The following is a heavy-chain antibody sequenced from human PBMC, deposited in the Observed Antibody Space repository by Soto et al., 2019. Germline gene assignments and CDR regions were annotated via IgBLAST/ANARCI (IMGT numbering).Heavy chain of an antibody. V-gene: IGHV1-46*01. D-gene: IGHD1-7*01. CDR1: GYTFTTYY. J-gene: IGHJ4*02. CDR2: IGPDGGRT. Sequence: QVQLVQSGAEVKKPGASVKVSCKASGYTFTTYYMHWVRQAPGQGLEWMGIIGPDGGRTSYAQKDQGRVTMTRDTSTRTVYMELSSLRYEDTAVYYYATREPRHYWGQGTLVTVSS. CDR3: ATREPRHY.